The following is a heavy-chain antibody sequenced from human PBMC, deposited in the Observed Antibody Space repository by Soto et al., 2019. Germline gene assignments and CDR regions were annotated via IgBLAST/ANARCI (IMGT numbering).Heavy chain of an antibody. V-gene: IGHV4-34*01. CDR1: GGSFIGYY. CDR2: INHSGRT. CDR3: ARGDVVVQAASHDSFDI. D-gene: IGHD2-2*01. Sequence: QVQLQQWGAGLLKPSETLTLTCAVYGGSFIGYYCSWIRQPPGKGLEWMGEINHSGRTNYNPSLKSRVTISVDTYKNQVSLKLSSVTAADTSVYYCARGDVVVQAASHDSFDIWGQGTMVTVCS. J-gene: IGHJ3*02.